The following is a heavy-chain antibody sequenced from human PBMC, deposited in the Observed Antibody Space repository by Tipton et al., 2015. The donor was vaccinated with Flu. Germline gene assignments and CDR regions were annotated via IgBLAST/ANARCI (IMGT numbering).Heavy chain of an antibody. V-gene: IGHV4-39*07. CDR1: GDSLTNSPYS. CDR3: VRGSSWYTH. Sequence: LRLSCTVSGDSLTNSPYSWGWIRQPPGKGLEWIGTIYYSGITSYSPSLKSRVTISVDTSNNQLSLRLRSMTAADTAVYYCVRGSSWYTHWGQGTLVTVSS. D-gene: IGHD2-2*02. J-gene: IGHJ4*02. CDR2: IYYSGIT.